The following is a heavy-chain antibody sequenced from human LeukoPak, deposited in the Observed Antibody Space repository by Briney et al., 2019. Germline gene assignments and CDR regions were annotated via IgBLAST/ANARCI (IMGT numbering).Heavy chain of an antibody. CDR2: INHSGST. J-gene: IGHJ5*02. Sequence: PSETLSLTCAVYGGSISGYYWSWIRQPPGKGLEWIGEINHSGSTNYNPSLKSRVTISVDTSKNQFSLKLSSVTAADTAVYYCARSGVPAAIQGFDPWGQGTLVTVSS. CDR1: GGSISGYY. V-gene: IGHV4-34*01. D-gene: IGHD2-2*02. CDR3: ARSGVPAAIQGFDP.